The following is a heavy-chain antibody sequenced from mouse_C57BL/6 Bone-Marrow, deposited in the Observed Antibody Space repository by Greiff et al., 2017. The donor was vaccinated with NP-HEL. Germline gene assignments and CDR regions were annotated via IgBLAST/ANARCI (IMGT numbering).Heavy chain of an antibody. V-gene: IGHV1-53*01. CDR2: INPSNGGT. Sequence: QVQLQQPGTELVKPGASVKLSCKASGYTFTSYWMHWVKQRPGQGLEWIGNINPSNGGTNYNEKFKSKATLTVDKSSSTAYIQLSSLTSEDSAVYYCARKQKNYYGNFFDYWGQGTTLTVSS. CDR1: GYTFTSYW. CDR3: ARKQKNYYGNFFDY. D-gene: IGHD2-1*01. J-gene: IGHJ2*01.